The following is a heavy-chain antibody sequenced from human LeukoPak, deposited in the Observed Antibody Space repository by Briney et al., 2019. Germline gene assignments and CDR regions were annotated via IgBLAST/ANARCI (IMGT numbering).Heavy chain of an antibody. CDR1: GFTLSSYA. Sequence: GGSLRLSCAASGFTLSSYAMSWVRQAPGKGLEWVSAISDTGNTYHADSVKGRFTISRDSSKNTLFLQMNRLRPEDAGVYYCAKAPVATCRGAFCYPFDYWGLGTLVTVSS. J-gene: IGHJ4*02. D-gene: IGHD2-15*01. CDR3: AKAPVATCRGAFCYPFDY. CDR2: ISDTGNT. V-gene: IGHV3-23*01.